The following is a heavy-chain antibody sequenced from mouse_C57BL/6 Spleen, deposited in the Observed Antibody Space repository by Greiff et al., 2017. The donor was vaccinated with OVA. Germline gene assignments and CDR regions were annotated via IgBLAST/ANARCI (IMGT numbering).Heavy chain of an antibody. Sequence: EVKLVESGGGLVKPGGSLKLSCAASGFTFSSYAMSWVRQTPEKRLEWVATISDGGSYTYYPDNVKGRFTISRDNAKNNLYLQMSHLKSEDTAMYYCARGGDSQGYFDYWGQGTTLTVSS. J-gene: IGHJ2*01. CDR3: ARGGDSQGYFDY. CDR2: ISDGGSYT. CDR1: GFTFSSYA. D-gene: IGHD3-2*02. V-gene: IGHV5-4*03.